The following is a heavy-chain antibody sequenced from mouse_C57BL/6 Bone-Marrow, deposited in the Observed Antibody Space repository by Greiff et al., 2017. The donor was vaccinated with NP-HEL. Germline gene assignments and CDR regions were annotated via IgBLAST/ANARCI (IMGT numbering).Heavy chain of an antibody. D-gene: IGHD1-1*01. Sequence: VKVVESGPGLVAPSQCLSITCTVSGFSLTSYGVDWVRQPPGKGLEWLGVIWGGGSTNYNSALMSRLSISNDNSKSQVFLKMNSLQTDDTAMYYCAKPATVVATEGYFDYWGQGTTLTVSS. V-gene: IGHV2-9*01. CDR1: GFSLTSYG. CDR3: AKPATVVATEGYFDY. J-gene: IGHJ2*01. CDR2: IWGGGST.